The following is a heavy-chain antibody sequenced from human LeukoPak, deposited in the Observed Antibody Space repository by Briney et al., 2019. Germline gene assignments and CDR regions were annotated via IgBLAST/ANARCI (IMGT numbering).Heavy chain of an antibody. J-gene: IGHJ4*02. Sequence: SETLSLTCTVSGGSISSYYWSWIRQPPGKGLEWIGYTSYSGSTNYNPSLKSRVTISVDTSKNQFSLKLSSVTAADTAVYYCARERSGSYPPYYFDYWGQGALVTVSS. CDR1: GGSISSYY. V-gene: IGHV4-59*01. CDR2: TSYSGST. CDR3: ARERSGSYPPYYFDY. D-gene: IGHD1-26*01.